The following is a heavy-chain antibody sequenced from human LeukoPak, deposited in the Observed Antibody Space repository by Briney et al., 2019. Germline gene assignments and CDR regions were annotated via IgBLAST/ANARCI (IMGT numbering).Heavy chain of an antibody. V-gene: IGHV4-4*07. J-gene: IGHJ4*02. CDR1: GGSISSYY. Sequence: SETLSLTCTVSGGSISSYYWSWIRQPAGKGLEWIGRINTSGTTNYNPSPKSRVTMSVDTSKNHFSLKLSSVTAADTAVYYCARDVYYYDSSGYYSYYFDYWGQGTLVTVSS. CDR2: INTSGTT. D-gene: IGHD3-22*01. CDR3: ARDVYYYDSSGYYSYYFDY.